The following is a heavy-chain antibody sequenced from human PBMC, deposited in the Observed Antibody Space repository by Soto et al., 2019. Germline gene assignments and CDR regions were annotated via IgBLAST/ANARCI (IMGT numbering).Heavy chain of an antibody. V-gene: IGHV4-39*01. D-gene: IGHD3-10*01. CDR2: IYYSGST. Sequence: SETLSLTCTVSGGSISSSSYYWGWIRQPPGKGLEWIGSIYYSGSTYYNPSLKSRVTISVDTSKNQFSLKLSSVTAADTAVYYCARQADYYGSGSPPPNWFDPWGQGTLVTVSS. CDR1: GGSISSSSYY. CDR3: ARQADYYGSGSPPPNWFDP. J-gene: IGHJ5*02.